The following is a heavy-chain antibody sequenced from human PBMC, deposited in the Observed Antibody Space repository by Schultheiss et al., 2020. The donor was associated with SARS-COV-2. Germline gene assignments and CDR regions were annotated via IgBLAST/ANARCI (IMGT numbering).Heavy chain of an antibody. CDR1: GGTFSSYA. V-gene: IGHV1-69*04. Sequence: KISCKASGGTFSSYAISWVRQAPGQGLEWMGRIIPILGIANYAQKFQGRVTITADKSTSTAYMELSSLRSEDTAVYYCARDSPQYYYDSSGYYGGWDYWGQGTLVTVSS. CDR2: IIPILGIA. J-gene: IGHJ4*02. CDR3: ARDSPQYYYDSSGYYGGWDY. D-gene: IGHD3-22*01.